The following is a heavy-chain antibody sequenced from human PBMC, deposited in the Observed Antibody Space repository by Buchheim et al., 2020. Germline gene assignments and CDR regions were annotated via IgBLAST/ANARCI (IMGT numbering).Heavy chain of an antibody. D-gene: IGHD3-22*01. V-gene: IGHV3-33*01. CDR2: IWYDGSNK. J-gene: IGHJ4*02. CDR3: ARVHSSGYQYDY. CDR1: GFTFSSYG. Sequence: QVQLVESGGGVVQPGRSLRLSCAASGFTFSSYGMHWVRQAPGKGLEWVAAIWYDGSNKYYADSVKGRFTISRDNSKNTLYLQMNSLRAEDTAVYYCARVHSSGYQYDYWGQGTL.